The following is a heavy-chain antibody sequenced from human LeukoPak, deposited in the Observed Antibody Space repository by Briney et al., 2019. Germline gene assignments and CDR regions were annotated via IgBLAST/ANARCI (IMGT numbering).Heavy chain of an antibody. Sequence: GGSLRLSCAASGFSVSSNYMSWVRQAPGKGLEWVSLIYTGGNTYYADSVKGRFTLSRDNSKNTVYLQMNSLRVEDTTMYYCASISDLLYYFDSWGQGTLVTVSS. CDR3: ASISDLLYYFDS. CDR1: GFSVSSNY. CDR2: IYTGGNT. J-gene: IGHJ4*02. V-gene: IGHV3-66*01.